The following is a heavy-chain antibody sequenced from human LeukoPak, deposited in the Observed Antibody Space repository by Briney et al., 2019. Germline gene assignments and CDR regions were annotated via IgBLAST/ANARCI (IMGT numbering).Heavy chain of an antibody. CDR1: GFTFSSYA. J-gene: IGHJ4*02. D-gene: IGHD2-2*01. Sequence: GGSLRLSCAASGFTFSSYAMSWVRQAPGKGLEWVSAISGSGGSTYYADSVKGRFTISRDNSKNTLYLQVNSLRAEDTAVYYCAKVPAAYCSSTSCYLDYWGQGTLVTASS. V-gene: IGHV3-23*01. CDR3: AKVPAAYCSSTSCYLDY. CDR2: ISGSGGST.